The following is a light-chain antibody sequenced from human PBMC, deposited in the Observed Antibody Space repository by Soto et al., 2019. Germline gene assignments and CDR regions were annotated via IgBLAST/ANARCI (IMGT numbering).Light chain of an antibody. V-gene: IGKV3-20*01. CDR2: DAS. J-gene: IGKJ4*01. CDR1: QSISNY. Sequence: EIVLTQSPATLSLSPGERATLSCRASQSISNYLGWYQQKPGQGPRLLIYDASSRATGIPDRFSGSRSGTDFTLTISRLEPEDFAVYYCQQYDSSPLTFGGGTKVEIK. CDR3: QQYDSSPLT.